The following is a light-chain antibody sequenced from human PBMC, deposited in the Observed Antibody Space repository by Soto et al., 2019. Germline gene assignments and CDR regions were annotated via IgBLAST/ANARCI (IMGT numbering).Light chain of an antibody. V-gene: IGKV1-5*03. J-gene: IGKJ1*01. CDR2: KAS. CDR3: QKYHSAPRT. Sequence: DIQMTHSPSTLSASVGDRVTITCRASQSISSWLAWYQQKPGKAPKLLIYKASSLESGVPSRFSGSGSGTDFTLTISSLQPEDIATYYCQKYHSAPRTFGQGTKVDIK. CDR1: QSISSW.